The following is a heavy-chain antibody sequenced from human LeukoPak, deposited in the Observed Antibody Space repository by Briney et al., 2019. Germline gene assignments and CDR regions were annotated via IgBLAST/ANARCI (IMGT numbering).Heavy chain of an antibody. D-gene: IGHD6-13*01. CDR3: ARDPPVFHTAAAGTTDY. V-gene: IGHV3-30*02. Sequence: PGGSLRLSCAASGFTFTIYSMIWGRQAPGKGVEWVAFIRYDGSNKYYADSVKGRFTISRDNSKNTLYLQMNSLRAEDTAVYYCARDPPVFHTAAAGTTDYWGQGTLVTVSS. CDR1: GFTFTIYS. J-gene: IGHJ4*02. CDR2: IRYDGSNK.